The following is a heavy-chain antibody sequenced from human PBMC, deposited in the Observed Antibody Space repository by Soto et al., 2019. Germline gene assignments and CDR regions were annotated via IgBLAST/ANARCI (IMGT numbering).Heavy chain of an antibody. CDR3: AREYYGVLTGYYNDF. CDR2: ISSDGSTT. J-gene: IGHJ4*02. CDR1: GFSFRSYW. V-gene: IGHV3-74*01. Sequence: EVQLVESGGDLVQSGGSLGLSCAASGFSFRSYWMHWVRQAPGKGLVWVARISSDGSTTTYADSAGGRFIISRDNDANILYLQMSRLRAEDTAVYYCAREYYGVLTGYYNDFWGQGTLVTVSS. D-gene: IGHD3-9*01.